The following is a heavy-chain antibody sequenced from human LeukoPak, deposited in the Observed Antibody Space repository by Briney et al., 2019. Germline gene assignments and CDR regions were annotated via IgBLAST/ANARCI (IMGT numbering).Heavy chain of an antibody. CDR3: VRDGPQQISFDY. CDR2: ISTDGRIT. J-gene: IGHJ4*02. D-gene: IGHD6-13*01. Sequence: LGGALRLSCAASGFTFSSYWMYWVRQAPGKGLVWVSHISTDGRITTYADSVRGRFTISRDNAKNTLYLQMNSMRAEDTAVYYCVRDGPQQISFDYWGQGSLVTVP. CDR1: GFTFSSYW. V-gene: IGHV3-74*01.